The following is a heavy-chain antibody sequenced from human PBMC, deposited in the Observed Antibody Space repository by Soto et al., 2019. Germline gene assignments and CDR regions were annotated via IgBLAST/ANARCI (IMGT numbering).Heavy chain of an antibody. V-gene: IGHV3-23*01. CDR3: AKAELGMDAFDI. CDR1: GFTFNKHA. D-gene: IGHD7-27*01. Sequence: EAQLLESGGDLVQPGGSLRLSCEASGFTFNKHAINWVRQAPGKGLEWVSSISGLGNRVYYADSVKGRFTISSDNSKNTVYLQMSSLRAEDTAIFYCAKAELGMDAFDIWGPGTSVTVSS. CDR2: ISGLGNRV. J-gene: IGHJ3*02.